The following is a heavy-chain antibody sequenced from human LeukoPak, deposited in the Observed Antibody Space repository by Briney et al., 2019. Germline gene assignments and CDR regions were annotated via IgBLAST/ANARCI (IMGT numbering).Heavy chain of an antibody. CDR3: ATDKCSSTSCFSRLAFDY. D-gene: IGHD2-2*01. J-gene: IGHJ4*02. Sequence: EASVKVSCKASGYTFTNYYMHWVRQDPGQGLEWMGIINPSGGSTSYAQKFQGRVTMTEDTSTDTAYMELSSLRSEDTAVYYCATDKCSSTSCFSRLAFDYWGQGTLVTVSS. V-gene: IGHV1-46*01. CDR2: INPSGGST. CDR1: GYTFTNYY.